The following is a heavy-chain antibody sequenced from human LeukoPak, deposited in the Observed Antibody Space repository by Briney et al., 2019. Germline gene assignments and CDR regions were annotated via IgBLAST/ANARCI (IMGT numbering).Heavy chain of an antibody. CDR2: IWYDGSNK. CDR3: ARGESGRYGSGSYYDYFDY. J-gene: IGHJ4*02. V-gene: IGHV3-33*01. CDR1: GFTFSSYG. Sequence: PGRSLRLSCAASGFTFSSYGMHWVRQAPGKGLEWVAVIWYDGSNKYYADSVKGRFTISRDNSKNTLYLQMNSLRAKDTAVYYCARGESGRYGSGSYYDYFDYWGQGTLVTVSS. D-gene: IGHD3-10*01.